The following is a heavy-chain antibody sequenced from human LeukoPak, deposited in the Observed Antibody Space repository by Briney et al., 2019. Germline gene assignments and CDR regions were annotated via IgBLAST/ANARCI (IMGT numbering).Heavy chain of an antibody. CDR1: GYTFTGYY. J-gene: IGHJ4*02. D-gene: IGHD6-19*01. CDR3: ARDNSGWSVDY. CDR2: INPNSGGT. Sequence: ASVKVSCKASGYTFTGYYMHWVRQAPGQGLEGMGWINPNSGGTNYAQKLQGRVSMTMDTSTSTVYMELNSLESEDTAMYYCARDNSGWSVDYWGQGTLVTVSS. V-gene: IGHV1-2*02.